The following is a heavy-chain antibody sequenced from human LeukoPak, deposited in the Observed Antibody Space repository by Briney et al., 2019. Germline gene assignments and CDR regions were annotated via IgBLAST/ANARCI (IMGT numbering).Heavy chain of an antibody. D-gene: IGHD3-22*01. V-gene: IGHV1-69*04. CDR2: IIPILGIA. CDR3: AREQDYYDSSGYSDLIDY. CDR1: GGTFSSYA. Sequence: ASVKVSCKASGGTFSSYAISWVRQAPGQGLGWMGRIIPILGIANYAQKFQGRVTITADKSTSTAYMELSSLRSEDTAVYYCAREQDYYDSSGYSDLIDYWGQGTLVTVSS. J-gene: IGHJ4*02.